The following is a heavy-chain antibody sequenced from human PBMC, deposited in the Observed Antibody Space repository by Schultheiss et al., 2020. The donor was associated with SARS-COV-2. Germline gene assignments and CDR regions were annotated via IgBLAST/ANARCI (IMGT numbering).Heavy chain of an antibody. V-gene: IGHV4-34*01. D-gene: IGHD6-19*01. J-gene: IGHJ6*02. Sequence: SETLSLTCAVYGGSFSGYYWSWIRQPPGKGLEWIGEINHSGSTNYNPSLKSRVTISVDTSKYQFSLKLSSVTAADTAVYYCARGRFRGWYYYGMDVWGQGTTVTVSS. CDR3: ARGRFRGWYYYGMDV. CDR2: INHSGST. CDR1: GGSFSGYY.